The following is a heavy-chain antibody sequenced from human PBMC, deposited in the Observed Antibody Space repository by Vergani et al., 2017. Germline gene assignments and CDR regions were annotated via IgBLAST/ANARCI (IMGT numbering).Heavy chain of an antibody. V-gene: IGHV3-21*02. J-gene: IGHJ4*02. CDR3: ARGLWDCTHIRCSPPSY. D-gene: IGHD2-8*01. CDR1: GFSFSSYS. Sequence: EVQLVESGGGLVKPGGSLRLSCAASGFSFSSYSMNWVRQAPGKGLEWVASISGSSSYVFYRDSVEGRFTITRDNAKKSVYLQMNSLRAEDTAMYFCARGLWDCTHIRCSPPSYWGLGTQVTVSS. CDR2: ISGSSSYV.